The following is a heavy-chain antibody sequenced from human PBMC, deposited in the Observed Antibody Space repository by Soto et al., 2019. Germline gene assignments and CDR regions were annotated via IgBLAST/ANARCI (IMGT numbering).Heavy chain of an antibody. D-gene: IGHD3-10*01. J-gene: IGHJ6*02. CDR1: GGTFSSYA. Sequence: QVQLAQSGAEVKKPGSSVKVSCKASGGTFSSYAISWVRQAPGQGLEWMGGIIPIFGTANYAQKFQGRVTITADESTSTAYMELSSLRSEDTAVYYCARKLIYYGSGSRPYYYYGMDVWGQGTTVTVSS. V-gene: IGHV1-69*01. CDR2: IIPIFGTA. CDR3: ARKLIYYGSGSRPYYYYGMDV.